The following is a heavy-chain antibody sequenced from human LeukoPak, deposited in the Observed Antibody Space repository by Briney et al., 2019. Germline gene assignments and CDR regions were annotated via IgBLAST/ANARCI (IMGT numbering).Heavy chain of an antibody. D-gene: IGHD5-12*01. J-gene: IGHJ4*02. V-gene: IGHV1-24*01. CDR1: GYTLTELS. Sequence: ASVKVSCKVSGYTLTELSMHWVRQAPGKGLEGMGGFDPEDGETIYAQKFQGRVTMTEDTSTDTAYMELSSLRSEDTAVYYCAKTGIVATMYCDYWGQGTLVTVSS. CDR3: AKTGIVATMYCDY. CDR2: FDPEDGET.